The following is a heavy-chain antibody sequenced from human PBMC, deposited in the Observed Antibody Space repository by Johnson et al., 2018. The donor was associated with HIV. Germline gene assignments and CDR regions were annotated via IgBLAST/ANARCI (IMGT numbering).Heavy chain of an antibody. V-gene: IGHV3-9*01. CDR1: GFTFDDYA. CDR3: VKVGYSDGLAQLGAFEI. CDR2: ISWNSGSI. Sequence: VQLVESGGGLVQPGRSLRLSCAASGFTFDDYAMHWVRQAPGKGLEWVSGISWNSGSIGYADSVKGRFTISRDNAKNSLYLQMNSLRAEETALYDCVKVGYSDGLAQLGAFEIWGRGTMVTVSS. J-gene: IGHJ3*02. D-gene: IGHD5-18*01.